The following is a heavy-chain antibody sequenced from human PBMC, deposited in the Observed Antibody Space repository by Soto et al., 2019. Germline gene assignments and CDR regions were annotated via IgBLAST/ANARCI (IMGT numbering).Heavy chain of an antibody. Sequence: EVQLLESGGGLVQPGGSLRLSCVGSGFSFRKYAMNWVRQAPGKGLEWVSGISGSGGSGRGFYADPVKGRFTISRDNSKNTLYLEMNSLRAEDTAVYYCAKVLSLRGSGNYYKPYFHGMDVWGQGTTVTVSS. J-gene: IGHJ6*02. CDR1: GFSFRKYA. CDR3: AKVLSLRGSGNYYKPYFHGMDV. D-gene: IGHD3-10*01. V-gene: IGHV3-23*01. CDR2: ISGSGGSGRG.